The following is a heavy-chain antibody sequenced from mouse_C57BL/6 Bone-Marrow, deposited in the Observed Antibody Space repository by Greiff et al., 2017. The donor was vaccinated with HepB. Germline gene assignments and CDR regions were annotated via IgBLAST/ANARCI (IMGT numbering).Heavy chain of an antibody. J-gene: IGHJ2*01. V-gene: IGHV5-16*01. Sequence: EVKVVESEGGLVQPGSSMKLSCTASGFTFSDYYMAWVRQVPEKGLEWVANINYDGSSTYYLDSLKSRFIISRDNAKNILYLQMSSLKSEDAATYCCARDLDYFDYWGQGTTLTGSS. CDR1: GFTFSDYY. CDR3: ARDLDYFDY. CDR2: INYDGSST.